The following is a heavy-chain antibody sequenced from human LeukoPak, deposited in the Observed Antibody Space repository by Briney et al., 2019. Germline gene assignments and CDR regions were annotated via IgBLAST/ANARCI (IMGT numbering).Heavy chain of an antibody. V-gene: IGHV3-30*02. J-gene: IGHJ4*02. CDR2: IRYDGSNK. Sequence: PGGSLRLSCAASGFTFSSYGMHWVRQAPGKGLEWVAFIRYDGSNKYYADSVKGRFTISRDNSKNTLYLQMNSLRAEDTAVYYCAKNVGVVVAATQHLYFDYWGQGTLVTVSS. CDR3: AKNVGVVVAATQHLYFDY. CDR1: GFTFSSYG. D-gene: IGHD2-15*01.